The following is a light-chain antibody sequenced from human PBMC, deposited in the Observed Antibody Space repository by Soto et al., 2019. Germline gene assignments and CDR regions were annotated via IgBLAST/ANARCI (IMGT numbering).Light chain of an antibody. CDR2: EVS. Sequence: QSALTQPASVCGSPGQSITISCTGTSSDVGGYNYVSWYQQHPGKAPKLMIYEVSKRPSGVSNRFSGSKSGNTASLTISGLQAEDEADYFCNSYGSTSTRYVFGTGTKLTVL. J-gene: IGLJ1*01. CDR1: SSDVGGYNY. CDR3: NSYGSTSTRYV. V-gene: IGLV2-14*01.